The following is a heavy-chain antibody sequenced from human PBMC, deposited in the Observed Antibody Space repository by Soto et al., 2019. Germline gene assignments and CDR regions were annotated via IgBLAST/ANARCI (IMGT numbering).Heavy chain of an antibody. V-gene: IGHV3-30-3*01. J-gene: IGHJ4*02. CDR3: AREYCSGRSCDYLDY. D-gene: IGHD2-15*01. Sequence: QVQLVESGGGVVQPGRSLRLSCAASGFTFRSYAMHWVRQAPGKGLEWVAVISYDGSNKYYADSVKGRFTISRDNSKNPLYLQMNSLRTEDTAVYYCAREYCSGRSCDYLDYWGQGTPVTVSS. CDR2: ISYDGSNK. CDR1: GFTFRSYA.